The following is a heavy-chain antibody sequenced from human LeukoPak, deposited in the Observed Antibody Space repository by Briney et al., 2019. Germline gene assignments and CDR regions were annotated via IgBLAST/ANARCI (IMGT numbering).Heavy chain of an antibody. CDR3: ARFSSDCSTASCYLTY. CDR1: GGSISSYY. D-gene: IGHD2-2*01. CDR2: IYYSGST. J-gene: IGHJ4*02. V-gene: IGHV4-59*01. Sequence: SETLSLTCTVSGGSISSYYWSWIRQPPGKGLEWIGYIYYSGSTNYNPSLKSRVTISVDTSKNQSSLKLSSVTAVDTAVYYCARFSSDCSTASCYLTYWGQGTLVTVSS.